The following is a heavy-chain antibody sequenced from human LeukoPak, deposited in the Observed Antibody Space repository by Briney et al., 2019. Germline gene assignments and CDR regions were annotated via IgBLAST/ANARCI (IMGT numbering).Heavy chain of an antibody. CDR1: GFTFSNHG. Sequence: PGRSLRLSCAVSGFTFSNHGMHWVRQAPGQGLEWVALIWYDGSNKEYAESVKGRFTISRDNSKNTLYLQMNSLRDEDTAVYYCARDQGTSTTAPKRKGRFDPWGQGTLVTVSS. V-gene: IGHV3-33*01. CDR2: IWYDGSNK. CDR3: ARDQGTSTTAPKRKGRFDP. D-gene: IGHD1-1*01. J-gene: IGHJ5*02.